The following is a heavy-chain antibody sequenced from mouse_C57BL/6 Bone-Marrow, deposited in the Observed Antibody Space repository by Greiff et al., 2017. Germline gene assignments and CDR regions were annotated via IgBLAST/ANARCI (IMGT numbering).Heavy chain of an antibody. D-gene: IGHD2-4*01. CDR2: IYPGGGYT. J-gene: IGHJ2*01. V-gene: IGHV1-63*01. CDR1: GYTFTNYW. Sequence: VQLQESGAELVRPGTSVKMSCKASGYTFTNYWIGWAKQRPGHGLEWIGDIYPGGGYTNYNEKFKGKATLTADKSSSTAYMQFSSLTSEDSDIYYCARYDYDEEYYFDYWGQGTTLTVSS. CDR3: ARYDYDEEYYFDY.